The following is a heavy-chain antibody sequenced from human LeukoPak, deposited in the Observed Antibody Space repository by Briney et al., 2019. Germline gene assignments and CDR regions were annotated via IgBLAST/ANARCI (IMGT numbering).Heavy chain of an antibody. Sequence: SETLSLTCAVYGGSFSGYYWSWIRQPPGKGLEWIGEINHSGSTNYNPSLKSRVTISVDKSKNQFSLKLSSVTAADTAVYYCARSGGIAVAGSFDYWGQGTLVTVSS. CDR3: ARSGGIAVAGSFDY. CDR1: GGSFSGYY. J-gene: IGHJ4*02. V-gene: IGHV4-34*01. CDR2: INHSGST. D-gene: IGHD6-19*01.